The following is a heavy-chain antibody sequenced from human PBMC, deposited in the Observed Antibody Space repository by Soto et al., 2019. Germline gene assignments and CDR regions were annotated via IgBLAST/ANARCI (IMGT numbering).Heavy chain of an antibody. CDR2: ISAHNGNT. CDR3: ARGRYGDY. CDR1: GYIFTTYG. Sequence: QVHLVQSGAEVKKPGASVKVSCKGSGYIFTTYGITWVRQAPGQGLEWMGWISAHNGNTNYAQKLQGRVTVTRDTSTSTAYKELRNLRSDDTAVYYCARGRYGDYWGQGALVTVSS. V-gene: IGHV1-18*01. J-gene: IGHJ4*02. D-gene: IGHD1-1*01.